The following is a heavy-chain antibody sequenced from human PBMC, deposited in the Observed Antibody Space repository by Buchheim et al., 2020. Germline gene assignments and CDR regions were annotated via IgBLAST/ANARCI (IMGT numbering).Heavy chain of an antibody. CDR3: ATETTVTPQYYFDY. V-gene: IGHV3-23*01. CDR2: ISGSGVST. D-gene: IGHD4-11*01. Sequence: EVPLLESGGGLVQPGGSLRLSCAASGFTFSSYAMSWVRQVPGKGLEWVSAISGSGVSTYYADSVKGRFTISRDNYKNTPYLQMNSLRAEDTAVYYCATETTVTPQYYFDYWGQGTL. J-gene: IGHJ4*02. CDR1: GFTFSSYA.